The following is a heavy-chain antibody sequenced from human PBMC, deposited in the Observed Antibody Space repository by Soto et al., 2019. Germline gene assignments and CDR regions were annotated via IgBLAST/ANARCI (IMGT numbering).Heavy chain of an antibody. Sequence: SETLSLTCTVSGGSISSYYWSWIRQPPGKGLEWIGYIYYSGSTNYNPSLKSRVTISVDTSKNQFSLKLSSVTAADTAVYYCARHRISRGPIRGMFDYWGQGTLVTVSS. CDR3: ARHRISRGPIRGMFDY. J-gene: IGHJ4*02. D-gene: IGHD2-15*01. V-gene: IGHV4-59*08. CDR2: IYYSGST. CDR1: GGSISSYY.